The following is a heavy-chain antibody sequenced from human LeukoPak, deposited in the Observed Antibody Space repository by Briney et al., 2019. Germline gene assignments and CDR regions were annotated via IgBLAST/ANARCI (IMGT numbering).Heavy chain of an antibody. J-gene: IGHJ5*02. D-gene: IGHD3-10*01. CDR1: GYTFTSYY. CDR2: FDPEDGET. V-gene: IGHV1-24*01. Sequence: ASVKVSCKASGYTFTSYYTHWVRQAPGKGLEWMGGFDPEDGETIYAQKFQGRVTMTEDTSTDTAYMELSSLRSEDTAVYYCATGLRGSGSYFFDPWGQGTLVTVSS. CDR3: ATGLRGSGSYFFDP.